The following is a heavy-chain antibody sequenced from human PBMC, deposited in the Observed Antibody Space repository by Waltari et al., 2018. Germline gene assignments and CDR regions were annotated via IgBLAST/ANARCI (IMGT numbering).Heavy chain of an antibody. CDR2: IYRGGST. D-gene: IGHD1-26*01. V-gene: IGHV3-53*01. CDR1: GLALRWNY. J-gene: IGHJ4*02. CDR3: ARDPSGSYPGDY. Sequence: EVQLVESGGGLIQPGGSLRPPCAASGLALRWNYMTWVRQAPGKGLEWLSVIYRGGSTYYADSVKGRFTISRDNSKNTLYLQMNSLRAEDTAVYYCARDPSGSYPGDYWGQGTLVTVSS.